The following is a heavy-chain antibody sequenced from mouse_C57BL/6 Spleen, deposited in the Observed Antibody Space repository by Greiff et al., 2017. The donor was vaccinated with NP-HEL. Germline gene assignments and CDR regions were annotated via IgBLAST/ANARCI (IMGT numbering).Heavy chain of an antibody. CDR1: GYTFTSYW. CDR2: IDPSDSYT. D-gene: IGHD3-2*02. CDR3: ARVKAAQANY. Sequence: QVQLQQPGAELVKPGASVKLSCKASGYTFTSYWMQWVKQRPGQGLEWIGEIDPSDSYTNYNQKFKGKATLTVDTSSSTAYMQLSSLTSEDSAVYYCARVKAAQANYWGQGTTLTVSS. J-gene: IGHJ2*01. V-gene: IGHV1-50*01.